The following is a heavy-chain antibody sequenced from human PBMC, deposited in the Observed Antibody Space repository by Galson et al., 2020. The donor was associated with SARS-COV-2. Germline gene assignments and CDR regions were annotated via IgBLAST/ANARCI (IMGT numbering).Heavy chain of an antibody. V-gene: IGHV3-23*01. CDR1: GFTFSSYA. CDR2: ISGGST. D-gene: IGHD6-13*01. Sequence: GGSLRLSCAASGFTFSSYAMSWVRQAPGKGLEWVSAISGGSTYYADSVKGRFTISRDNSKNTLYLQMNSLRAEDTAVYYCAKGDPLSIATAGTIPAQTFDYWGQGTLVTVSS. CDR3: AKGDPLSIATAGTIPAQTFDY. J-gene: IGHJ4*02.